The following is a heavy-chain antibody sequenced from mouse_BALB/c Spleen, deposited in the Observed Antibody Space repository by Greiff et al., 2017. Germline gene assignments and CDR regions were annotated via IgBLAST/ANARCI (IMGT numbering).Heavy chain of an antibody. CDR3: TTYYGSN. V-gene: IGHV1S22*01. D-gene: IGHD1-1*01. J-gene: IGHJ2*01. CDR2: IYPGSGST. CDR1: GYTFTSYW. Sequence: LQQPGSELVSPGASVKLSCKASGYTFTSYWMHWVKQRPGQGLEWIGNIYPGSGSTNYDEKFKSKATLTVDTSSSTAYMQLSSLTSEDSAVYYCTTYYGSNGGEGTTRTVAS.